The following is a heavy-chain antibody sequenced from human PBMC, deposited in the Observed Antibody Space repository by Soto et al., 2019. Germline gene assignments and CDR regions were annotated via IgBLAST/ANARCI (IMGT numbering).Heavy chain of an antibody. Sequence: QVQLQESGPGLVKPSETLSLTCTVSGGSIGGYYWTWVRQPPGKGLEWIGYAYYSGSISYDPSLKSRVSISVDTSENQFSLKLKSMTAADTAVYYCARQPVGTTRGVYNYGMDVWGQGTTVTVSS. CDR1: GGSIGGYY. CDR2: AYYSGSI. J-gene: IGHJ6*02. V-gene: IGHV4-59*08. CDR3: ARQPVGTTRGVYNYGMDV. D-gene: IGHD1-26*01.